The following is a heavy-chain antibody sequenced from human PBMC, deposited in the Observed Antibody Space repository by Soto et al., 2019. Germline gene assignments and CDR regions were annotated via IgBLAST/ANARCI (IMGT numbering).Heavy chain of an antibody. D-gene: IGHD3-10*01. CDR2: IYYSGST. Sequence: PSETLSLTCTVSGGSISSCGYYWSWIRQHPGKGLEWIGYIYYSGSTYYNPSLKSRVTISVDTSKNQFSLKLSSVTAADTAVYYCARDRPLWFGELLLPYYYYGMDVWGQGTTVTVS. J-gene: IGHJ6*02. V-gene: IGHV4-31*03. CDR3: ARDRPLWFGELLLPYYYYGMDV. CDR1: GGSISSCGYY.